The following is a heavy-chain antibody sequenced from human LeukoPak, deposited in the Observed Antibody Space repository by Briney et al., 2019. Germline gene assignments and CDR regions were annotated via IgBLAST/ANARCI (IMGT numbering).Heavy chain of an antibody. CDR1: GFTFSSYA. CDR3: ARAWLGGYSYDY. V-gene: IGHV3-64*01. D-gene: IGHD5-18*01. CDR2: ISSNGGSK. Sequence: GGSLRLSCAASGFTFSSYAMHWVRQAPGKGLEYVSAISSNGGSKYYANSVKGRFTISRDNSKNTLYLQMGSLRAEDMAVYYCARAWLGGYSYDYWGQGTLVTVSS. J-gene: IGHJ4*02.